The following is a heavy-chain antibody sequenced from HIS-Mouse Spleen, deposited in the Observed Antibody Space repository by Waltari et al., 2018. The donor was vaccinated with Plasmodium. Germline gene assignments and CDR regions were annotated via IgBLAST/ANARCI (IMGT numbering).Heavy chain of an antibody. CDR2: INHRGST. Sequence: QVQLQQWGAGLLKPSETLSLTCAVYGGSFSGYYWSWIRQPQGKGLEWIGEINHRGSTHYHPSLKSRVTISVDTSKNQFSLKLSSVTAADTAVYYCARLVVVASKDSYWGQGTLVTVSS. CDR3: ARLVVVASKDSY. D-gene: IGHD2-15*01. CDR1: GGSFSGYY. J-gene: IGHJ4*02. V-gene: IGHV4-34*01.